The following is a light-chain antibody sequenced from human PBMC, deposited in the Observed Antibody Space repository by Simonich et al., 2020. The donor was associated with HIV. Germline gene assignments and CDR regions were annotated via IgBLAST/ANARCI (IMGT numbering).Light chain of an antibody. CDR1: QDINNY. CDR3: QQYNSYSWT. Sequence: DILMTQSPSSLSASVGDRVTITCRASQDINNYLAWFQQKPGTAPKSLIYAASSLQSGVPSKFSGSGSGTDFALTISSLQPEDFATYYCQQYNSYSWTFGQGTKVEIK. V-gene: IGKV1-16*02. CDR2: AAS. J-gene: IGKJ1*01.